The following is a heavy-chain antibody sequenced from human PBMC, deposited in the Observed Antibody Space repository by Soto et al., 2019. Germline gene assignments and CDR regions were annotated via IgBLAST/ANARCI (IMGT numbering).Heavy chain of an antibody. J-gene: IGHJ1*01. CDR1: GGTFSSYA. V-gene: IGHV1-69*01. CDR2: IIPIFGTA. D-gene: IGHD3-16*01. Sequence: QVQLVQSGAEVKKPGSSVKVSCKASGGTFSSYAISWVRQAPGQGLEWMGGIIPIFGTANYAQKFQGRVTITADESTSTAYMELSSLRSEDTAVYYCARGGMANGPHGLGPFEYFQHWGQGTLVTVSS. CDR3: ARGGMANGPHGLGPFEYFQH.